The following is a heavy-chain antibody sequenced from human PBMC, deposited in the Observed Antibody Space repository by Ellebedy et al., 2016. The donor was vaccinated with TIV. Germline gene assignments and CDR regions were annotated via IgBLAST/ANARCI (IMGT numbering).Heavy chain of an antibody. CDR3: VRIGYITAWYRETY. CDR2: IDFSGRTT. CDR1: GFTFSRYA. V-gene: IGHV3-48*04. J-gene: IGHJ4*02. D-gene: IGHD2-2*02. Sequence: GGSLRLSCTASGFTFSRYAMSWVRQAPGKGLEWLSNIDFSGRTTYYADSLKGRFTVSRDNTKNSLYLQMDTLRADDTAVYYCVRIGYITAWYRETYWGQGAQVTVSS.